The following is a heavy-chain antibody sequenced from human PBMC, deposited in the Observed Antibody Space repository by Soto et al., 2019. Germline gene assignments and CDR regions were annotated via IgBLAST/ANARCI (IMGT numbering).Heavy chain of an antibody. V-gene: IGHV4-30-4*01. CDR2: IYYVGGT. D-gene: IGHD3-3*01. Sequence: QVQLQESGPGLVKPSQTLSLTCTVSGGSISSGGSYWSWIRQPPGKGLEWIGYIYYVGGTYSNPSLKSRITISVDTSKNQFSLKLSSVTAADTAVYYCARGGRTIFGRYFDYWGQGTLVTVSS. CDR1: GGSISSGGSY. CDR3: ARGGRTIFGRYFDY. J-gene: IGHJ4*02.